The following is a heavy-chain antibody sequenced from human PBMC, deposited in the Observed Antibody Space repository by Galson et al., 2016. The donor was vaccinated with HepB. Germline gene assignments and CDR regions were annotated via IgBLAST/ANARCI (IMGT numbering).Heavy chain of an antibody. J-gene: IGHJ4*02. CDR1: EFSFRSYG. D-gene: IGHD3-10*01. V-gene: IGHV3-23*01. CDR3: AKEGNDYGSGSYYEY. Sequence: SLRLSCAASEFSFRSYGMSWVRQAPGKGLEWVAGISGSGGTTHYADSVKGRFTISRDNSKNTLHLEMKSLRAEDTAVYYCAKEGNDYGSGSYYEYWGQGTLVTVSS. CDR2: ISGSGGTT.